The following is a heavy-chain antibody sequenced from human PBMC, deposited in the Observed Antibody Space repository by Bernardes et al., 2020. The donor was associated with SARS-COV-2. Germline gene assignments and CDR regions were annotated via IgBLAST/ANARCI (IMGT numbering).Heavy chain of an antibody. CDR2: IYYSGGT. CDR3: ARESEWLRRFDF. D-gene: IGHD5-12*01. Sequence: SETLSLTCTVSGGSISNYYWSWIRQPPGKGLEWIGYIYYSGGTNYNPSLKSRVTISVDTSKNQFSLKLSSVTAADTAVYYCARESEWLRRFDFWGQGNLVTVSS. J-gene: IGHJ4*02. CDR1: GGSISNYY. V-gene: IGHV4-59*01.